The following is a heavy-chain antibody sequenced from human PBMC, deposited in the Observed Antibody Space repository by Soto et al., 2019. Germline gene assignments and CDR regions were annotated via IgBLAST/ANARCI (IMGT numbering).Heavy chain of an antibody. CDR3: AIGDSTNWYYYYFGMDV. CDR2: ISYDGVTI. J-gene: IGHJ6*02. Sequence: QVQVVESGGGVVQPGRSLRLSCAASGFTFRTYAMHWVRQAPGKGLEWVAVISYDGVTIYHADSVKGRFTISRDNSKKTLYLQMDSLRAADTAVYYCAIGDSTNWYYYYFGMDVGGQGTTVTVSS. V-gene: IGHV3-30*03. D-gene: IGHD1-1*01. CDR1: GFTFRTYA.